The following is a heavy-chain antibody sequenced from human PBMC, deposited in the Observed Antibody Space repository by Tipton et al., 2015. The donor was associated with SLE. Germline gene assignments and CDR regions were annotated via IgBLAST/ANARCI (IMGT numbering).Heavy chain of an antibody. CDR2: INHSGST. D-gene: IGHD6-13*01. V-gene: IGHV4-34*01. J-gene: IGHJ4*02. Sequence: TLSLTCAVYGGSFSGYYWSWIRQPPGKGLEWIGEINHSGSTNYNPSLKTRVTISVDTSKNQFSLKLRSVTAADTAVYYCARTRLLYSSIWYELDYWGQGTLVTVSS. CDR1: GGSFSGYY. CDR3: ARTRLLYSSIWYELDY.